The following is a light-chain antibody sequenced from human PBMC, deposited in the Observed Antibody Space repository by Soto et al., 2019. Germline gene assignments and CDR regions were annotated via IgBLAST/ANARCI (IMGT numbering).Light chain of an antibody. J-gene: IGKJ1*01. CDR1: RDIGSD. V-gene: IGKV1-6*01. CDR2: AAS. CDR3: LQDHDDSWT. Sequence: TQMTQSASSLCASVGDSITMACRAIRDIGSDLIWYQQKPWKAPTLLTYAASNLQSGVPSRLRGSRSGTAFHLTVSSLQTEDFATYYCLQDHDDSWTFGQGTQVDIK.